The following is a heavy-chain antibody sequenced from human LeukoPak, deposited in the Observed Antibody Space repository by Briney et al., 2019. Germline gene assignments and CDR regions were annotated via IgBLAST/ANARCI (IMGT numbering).Heavy chain of an antibody. CDR1: GRSLSSYY. D-gene: IGHD3-22*01. Sequence: PSETLSLTCTLSGRSLSSYYGSWIRQPPGEGLEWIGYIYYRGSPNHNPPPKTRAPITGDTPKTQLSLKLRSVNAAATPVYHCARNYYDSSVRVVIPGGTRVSLLW. CDR2: IYYRGSP. J-gene: IGHJ2*01. V-gene: IGHV4-59*01. CDR3: ARNYYDSSVRVVIPGGTRVSLL.